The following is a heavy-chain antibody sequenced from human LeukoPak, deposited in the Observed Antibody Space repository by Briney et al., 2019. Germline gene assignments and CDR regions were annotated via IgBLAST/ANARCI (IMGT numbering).Heavy chain of an antibody. J-gene: IGHJ6*03. V-gene: IGHV4-59*01. CDR2: IYYSGST. Sequence: PSETLPLTCTVSGGSISSYYWSWIRQPPGKGLEWIGYIYYSGSTNYNPSLKSRVTISVDTSKNQFSLKLSSVTAADTAVYYCARVTYYDFWSGSLGDYYYYYYMDVWGKGTTVTVSS. CDR1: GGSISSYY. CDR3: ARVTYYDFWSGSLGDYYYYYYMDV. D-gene: IGHD3-3*01.